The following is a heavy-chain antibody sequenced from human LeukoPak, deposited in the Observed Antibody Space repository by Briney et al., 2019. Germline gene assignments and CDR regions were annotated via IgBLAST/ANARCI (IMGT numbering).Heavy chain of an antibody. CDR1: GFTYVSYG. J-gene: IGHJ5*01. D-gene: IGHD6-13*01. Sequence: GGSLRLSCEASGFTYVSYGMSWVRQAPGKGLEWVSAISGSGDETYYGDSVKGRVAISRDNSKNTLFLQMNSLRAEDTAVYFCVKHTSSWFDCWGQGTLVTVSS. V-gene: IGHV3-23*01. CDR3: VKHTSSWFDC. CDR2: ISGSGDET.